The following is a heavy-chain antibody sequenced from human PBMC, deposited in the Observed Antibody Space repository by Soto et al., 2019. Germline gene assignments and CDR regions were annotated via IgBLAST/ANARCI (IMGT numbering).Heavy chain of an antibody. Sequence: QLQLQESGPGLVKPSETLSLTCTVSGGSISSSSYYWGWIRQPPGKGLEWIGSIYYSGSTYYNPSGHRRLTLSVDAPKYHRSLKQSAVTAADTAVYYCASVRRGGYDPLRYYYGMDVWGQGTTVTVS. V-gene: IGHV4-39*01. J-gene: IGHJ6*02. D-gene: IGHD5-12*01. CDR2: IYYSGST. CDR3: ASVRRGGYDPLRYYYGMDV. CDR1: GGSISSSSYY.